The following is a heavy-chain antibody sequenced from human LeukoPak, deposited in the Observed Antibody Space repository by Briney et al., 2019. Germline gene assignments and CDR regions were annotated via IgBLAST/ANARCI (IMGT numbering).Heavy chain of an antibody. Sequence: GGSLRLSCAASGFTFSNYWMHWVRQAPGKGLAWVSRINSDGSSTTSADSVKGRFTISRDNAKNTLYLQMNSLRAEDTAVYYCAKGGATVIDYWGQGSLVTVSS. CDR3: AKGGATVIDY. J-gene: IGHJ4*02. CDR2: INSDGSST. D-gene: IGHD4-17*01. V-gene: IGHV3-74*01. CDR1: GFTFSNYW.